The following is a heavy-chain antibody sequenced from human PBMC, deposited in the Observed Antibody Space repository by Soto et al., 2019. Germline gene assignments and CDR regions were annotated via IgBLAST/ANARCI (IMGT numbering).Heavy chain of an antibody. CDR1: GFTFSSYS. V-gene: IGHV3-48*02. J-gene: IGHJ5*02. Sequence: PGGSLRLSCAASGFTFSSYSMNWVRQAPGKXLEWVSNIDTSSSALYYADSVKGRFTISRDNAKHSLYLQMNGLRDEDTAVYYCARDRQDYYGSGNYYSPKTFDPWGQGTLVTVSS. CDR2: IDTSSSAL. D-gene: IGHD3-10*01. CDR3: ARDRQDYYGSGNYYSPKTFDP.